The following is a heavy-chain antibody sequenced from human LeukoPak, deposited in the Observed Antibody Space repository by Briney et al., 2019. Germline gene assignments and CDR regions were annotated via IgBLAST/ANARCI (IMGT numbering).Heavy chain of an antibody. V-gene: IGHV1-46*01. CDR1: GYTFTSYY. J-gene: IGHJ4*02. Sequence: ASVKVSCKASGYTFTSYYMHWVQQAPGQGLEGMGIINPSGGSTSYAQKFQGRVTMTRDMSTSTVYMELSSLRSEDTAVYYCARERSPDIVVVPAAIRYGPPVDWGQGTLVTVSS. D-gene: IGHD2-2*02. CDR3: ARERSPDIVVVPAAIRYGPPVD. CDR2: INPSGGST.